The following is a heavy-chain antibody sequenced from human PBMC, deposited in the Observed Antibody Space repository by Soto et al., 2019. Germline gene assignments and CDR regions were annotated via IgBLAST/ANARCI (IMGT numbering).Heavy chain of an antibody. CDR1: GFTFEGYA. V-gene: IGHV3-9*01. J-gene: IGHJ5*02. CDR3: VTDWGQLSGA. Sequence: EVQLVESGGGLVQPGGSLRLSCAASGFTFEGYAMHWVRQAPGKGLEWVSGISWNGGNIGEADSVKGRFTISRDNAKNSLYLQMNSLRGEDTALYYCVTDWGQLSGAWGQGVLVTVSS. CDR2: ISWNGGNI. D-gene: IGHD1-1*01.